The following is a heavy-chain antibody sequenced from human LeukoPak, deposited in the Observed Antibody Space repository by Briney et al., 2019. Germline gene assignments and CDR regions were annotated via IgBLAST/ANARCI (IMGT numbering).Heavy chain of an antibody. CDR3: AKGGARIAGAAGYFQH. CDR1: GFTFSSYA. Sequence: PGGSLRLSCAASGFTFSSYAMSWVRQAPGKGLGWVSAISGSGGSTYYADSVKGRFTISRDNSKNTLYLQMNSLRAEDTAVYYCAKGGARIAGAAGYFQHWGQGTLVTVSS. CDR2: ISGSGGST. V-gene: IGHV3-23*01. J-gene: IGHJ1*01. D-gene: IGHD1-26*01.